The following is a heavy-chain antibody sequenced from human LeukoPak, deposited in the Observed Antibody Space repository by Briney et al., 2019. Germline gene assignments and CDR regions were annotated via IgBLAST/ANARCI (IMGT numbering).Heavy chain of an antibody. CDR3: TRSGYPFDY. CDR2: IKSKTDGGTT. CDR1: GFTVSSNY. D-gene: IGHD5-12*01. Sequence: GGSLRLSCAASGFTVSSNYMSWVRQAPGKGPEWVGRIKSKTDGGTTDYAAPVKGRFTISRDDSKNMLYLQMNSLKTEDTAVYYCTRSGYPFDYWGQGTLVTVSS. V-gene: IGHV3-15*01. J-gene: IGHJ4*02.